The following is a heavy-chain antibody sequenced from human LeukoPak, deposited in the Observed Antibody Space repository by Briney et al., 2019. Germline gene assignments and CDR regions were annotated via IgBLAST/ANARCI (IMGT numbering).Heavy chain of an antibody. CDR2: INHRGST. CDR1: GGSFSGYY. D-gene: IGHD1-20*01. Sequence: SETLSLTCTVSGGSFSGYYWSWIRQPPGKGLEWIGEINHRGSTNYNPSLKSRVTISVDTSKNQFSLKLSSVTAADTAVYYCARGLDNWNVYIFDNGGLGTLVTVSS. J-gene: IGHJ4*02. CDR3: ARGLDNWNVYIFDN. V-gene: IGHV4-34*01.